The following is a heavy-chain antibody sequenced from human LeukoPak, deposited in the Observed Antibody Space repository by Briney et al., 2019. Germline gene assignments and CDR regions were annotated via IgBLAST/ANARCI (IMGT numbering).Heavy chain of an antibody. D-gene: IGHD5-18*01. Sequence: SETLSLTCTVSGGSISSSSYYWGWIRQPPGKGLEWIGSIYYSGSTYYNPSLKSRVTISVDTSKNQFSLKLSSVTAADTAVYYCARDQIRGYSYGSYYYYYMDVWGKGTTVTVSS. CDR3: ARDQIRGYSYGSYYYYYMDV. J-gene: IGHJ6*03. V-gene: IGHV4-39*02. CDR1: GGSISSSSYY. CDR2: IYYSGST.